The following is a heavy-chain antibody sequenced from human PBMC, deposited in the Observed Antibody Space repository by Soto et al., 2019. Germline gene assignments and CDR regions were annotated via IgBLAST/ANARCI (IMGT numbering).Heavy chain of an antibody. Sequence: QLQLQESGPGLVKPSETLSLTCSVSGDSINSDNYYWGWIRQPPGNGLEWIGSIYYRGNTYYNPSLKTRFTISLDKSKSQFSLKLNSVTAADSAVDFCARLEGLATISYYFDYGGQGTLVTVSS. CDR1: GDSINSDNYY. D-gene: IGHD3-9*01. V-gene: IGHV4-39*01. J-gene: IGHJ4*02. CDR2: IYYRGNT. CDR3: ARLEGLATISYYFDY.